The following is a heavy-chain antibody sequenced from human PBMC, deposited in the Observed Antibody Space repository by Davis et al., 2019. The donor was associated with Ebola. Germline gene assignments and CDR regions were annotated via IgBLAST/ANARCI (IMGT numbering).Heavy chain of an antibody. CDR3: ARDREYSSSWYVFEY. J-gene: IGHJ4*02. V-gene: IGHV3-21*01. CDR2: ISSSSSYI. Sequence: GESLKISCAASGFTFSSYEMNWVRQAPGKGLEWVSSISSSSSYIYYADSVKGRFTISRDNAKNSLYLQMNSLRAEDTAVYYCARDREYSSSWYVFEYWGQGTLVTVSS. CDR1: GFTFSSYE. D-gene: IGHD6-13*01.